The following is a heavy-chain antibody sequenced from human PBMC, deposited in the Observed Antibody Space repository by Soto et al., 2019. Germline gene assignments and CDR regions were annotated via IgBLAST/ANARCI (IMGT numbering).Heavy chain of an antibody. D-gene: IGHD6-6*01. J-gene: IGHJ5*02. V-gene: IGHV1-69*02. CDR1: GGTFSSYT. CDR3: AIYSSSSGWFDP. CDR2: IIPILGIA. Sequence: QVHLVQSGAEVKKPGSSVKVACKASGGTFSSYTISWVRQAPGQGLEWMGRIIPILGIANYAQKFQGRVTITADKSTSTAYMELSSLRSEDTAVYYCAIYSSSSGWFDPWGQGTLVSVSS.